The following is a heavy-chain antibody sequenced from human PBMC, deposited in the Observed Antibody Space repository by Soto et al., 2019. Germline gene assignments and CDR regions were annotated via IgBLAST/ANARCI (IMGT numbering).Heavy chain of an antibody. CDR3: ARGLSNCHDVGAFDI. CDR1: GGSISSGGYY. V-gene: IGHV4-31*03. Sequence: QVQLQESGPGLVKPSQTLSLTCTVSGGSISSGGYYWSWIRQHPGKGLEWIGYIYYSGSTYYNPSLKSRFTIAIDTSKNQFSLKLSSVTAADTAVYYCARGLSNCHDVGAFDIWGQGTMVTVSS. CDR2: IYYSGST. J-gene: IGHJ3*02. D-gene: IGHD1-1*01.